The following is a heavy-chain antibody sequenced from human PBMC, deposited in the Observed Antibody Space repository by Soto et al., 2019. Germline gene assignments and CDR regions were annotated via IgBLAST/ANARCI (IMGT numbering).Heavy chain of an antibody. CDR3: VRDQKYFRVDGNWFDS. CDR2: VSGNNGAS. Sequence: ASVKVSCKASGYTSADFGISWVRQAPGQGLEWMGWVSGNNGASNPAPKVQGRITMTLDTSTGVSYMALRSLRSDDTAIYYCVRDQKYFRVDGNWFDSWGQGTLVTVSS. J-gene: IGHJ5*01. CDR1: GYTSADFG. D-gene: IGHD2-2*01. V-gene: IGHV1-18*04.